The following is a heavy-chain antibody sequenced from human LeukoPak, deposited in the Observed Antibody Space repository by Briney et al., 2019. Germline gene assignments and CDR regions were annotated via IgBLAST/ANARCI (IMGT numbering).Heavy chain of an antibody. CDR2: IYYSGST. Sequence: SETLSLTCTVSGGSISSYYWSWIRQPPGKGLEWIGYIYYSGSTNYNPSLKSRVTISVDTSKSQFSLKLSSVTAADTAVYYCARQGGGFWYFDLWGRGTLVTVSS. CDR1: GGSISSYY. CDR3: ARQGGGFWYFDL. J-gene: IGHJ2*01. V-gene: IGHV4-59*08. D-gene: IGHD6-25*01.